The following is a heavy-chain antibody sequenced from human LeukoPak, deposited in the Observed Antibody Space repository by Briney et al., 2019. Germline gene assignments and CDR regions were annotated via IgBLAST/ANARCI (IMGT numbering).Heavy chain of an antibody. CDR2: IYPGDSDT. Sequence: HGEALQISCKGSGSSFTSYWIGWVRRLPGKGLEGMGIIYPGDSDTRDSPSCQGQVTISDDKSSSTAYLQCSSLKASDTAMYYCARHKPRRCSGCTDYGDYWGQGTLVTVSS. D-gene: IGHD2-15*01. CDR1: GSSFTSYW. V-gene: IGHV5-51*01. CDR3: ARHKPRRCSGCTDYGDY. J-gene: IGHJ4*02.